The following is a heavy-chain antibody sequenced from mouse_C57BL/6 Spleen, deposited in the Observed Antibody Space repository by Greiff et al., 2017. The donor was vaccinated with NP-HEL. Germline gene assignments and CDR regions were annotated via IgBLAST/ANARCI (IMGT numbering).Heavy chain of an antibody. CDR1: GYAFSSSW. CDR2: IYPGDGDT. Sequence: QVQLQQSGPELVKPGASVKISCKASGYAFSSSWMNWVKQRPGKGLEWIGRIYPGDGDTNYNGKFKGKATLTADKSSSTAYMQLSSLTSEDSAVYFCALLLSLGAMDYWGQGTSVTVSS. D-gene: IGHD2-10*01. CDR3: ALLLSLGAMDY. V-gene: IGHV1-82*01. J-gene: IGHJ4*01.